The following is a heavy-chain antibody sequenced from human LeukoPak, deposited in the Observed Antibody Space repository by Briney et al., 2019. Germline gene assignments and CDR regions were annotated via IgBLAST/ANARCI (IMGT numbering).Heavy chain of an antibody. CDR1: GYTFTSYG. V-gene: IGHV1-18*01. CDR3: ARDTNFVPDY. CDR2: INTYNGNT. Sequence: ASVKVSCTASGYTFTSYGIRWVRQAPGQGLEWMGWINTYNGNTMYAQKLQGRVTMTADTSTNTAYMELRSLRSDDTAVYYCARDTNFVPDYWGQGTLITVS. J-gene: IGHJ4*02. D-gene: IGHD2-2*01.